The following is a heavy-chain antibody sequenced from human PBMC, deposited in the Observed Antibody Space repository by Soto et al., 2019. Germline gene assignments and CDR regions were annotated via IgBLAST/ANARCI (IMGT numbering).Heavy chain of an antibody. Sequence: QVQLVESGGGVVQPGRSLRLSCAASGFTFSSYGMHWVLQAPGKGLEWVAVIWYDGSNKYYADSVKGRFTISRDNSKNTLYLQMNSLRAERTAVYYCARDYDSSGYPRYYFDYWGQGTLVTVSS. CDR1: GFTFSSYG. J-gene: IGHJ4*02. CDR3: ARDYDSSGYPRYYFDY. V-gene: IGHV3-33*01. D-gene: IGHD3-22*01. CDR2: IWYDGSNK.